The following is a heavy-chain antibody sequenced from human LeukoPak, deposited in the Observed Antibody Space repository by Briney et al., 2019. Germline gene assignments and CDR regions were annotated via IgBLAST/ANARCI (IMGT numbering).Heavy chain of an antibody. CDR2: ISSSSSTI. Sequence: KPGGSLRLSCAASGFTFSSYTMNWVRQAPGKGLEWVSYISSSSSTIYYADSVKGRFTISRDNAKNSLYLQMNSLRAEDTAVYYCARAADYFDYWGQGTLVTVSS. CDR3: ARAADYFDY. V-gene: IGHV3-48*01. J-gene: IGHJ4*02. CDR1: GFTFSSYT.